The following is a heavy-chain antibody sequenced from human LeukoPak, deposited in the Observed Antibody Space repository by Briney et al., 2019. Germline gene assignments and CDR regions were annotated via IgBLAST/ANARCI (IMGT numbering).Heavy chain of an antibody. CDR3: AELGITMIGGV. J-gene: IGHJ6*04. D-gene: IGHD3-10*02. CDR2: ISNNGGNT. V-gene: IGHV3-64*01. CDR1: GFTFSSYA. Sequence: GGSLRLSCAASGFTFSSYAMHWVRQAPGKGLEYVSGISNNGGNTYYANSVKGRFTISRDNSKNTLYLQMNSLRAEDTAVYYCAELGITMIGGVWGKGTTVTISS.